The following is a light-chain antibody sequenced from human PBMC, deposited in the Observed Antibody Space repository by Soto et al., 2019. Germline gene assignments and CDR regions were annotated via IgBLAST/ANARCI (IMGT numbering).Light chain of an antibody. CDR2: EVS. CDR3: SSYTSSSTLDV. V-gene: IGLV2-14*01. CDR1: SSDVGGYNY. J-gene: IGLJ1*01. Sequence: SALTQPASVSGSPGQSITISCTGTSSDVGGYNYVSWYQQHPGKAPKLMIYEVSNRPSGVSNRFSGSKSGNTASLTISGLQAEDEADYCCSSYTSSSTLDVFGTGTKVTVL.